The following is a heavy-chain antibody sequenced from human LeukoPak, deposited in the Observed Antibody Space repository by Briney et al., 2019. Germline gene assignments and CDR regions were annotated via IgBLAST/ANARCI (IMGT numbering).Heavy chain of an antibody. CDR2: IKQDGRNI. Sequence: PGGSLRLSCAASGFRFSDYWMTWVRQAPGKGLECVASIKQDGRNIKYVDSVKGRFTISRDNTKNSLYLQMNSLRVEDTAVYYCVRIGYCSGGGRQGRDWFDPWGQGTLVTVSS. CDR3: VRIGYCSGGGRQGRDWFDP. D-gene: IGHD2-15*01. J-gene: IGHJ5*02. CDR1: GFRFSDYW. V-gene: IGHV3-7*01.